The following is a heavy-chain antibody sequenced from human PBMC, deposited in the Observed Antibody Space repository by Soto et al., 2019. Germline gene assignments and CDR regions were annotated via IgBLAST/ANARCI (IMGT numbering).Heavy chain of an antibody. Sequence: PGGPLRLSCAASGFIFTSYSMVWVRQAPGKGLEWVSSISSRSDSIYYAASAKGRFTISRDNAKNSLYLQMNSLTSVDTAVYYCARDRSADRFVQYFQHWGPGTLVTVSS. CDR1: GFIFTSYS. J-gene: IGHJ1*01. D-gene: IGHD6-19*01. CDR3: ARDRSADRFVQYFQH. V-gene: IGHV3-21*01. CDR2: ISSRSDSI.